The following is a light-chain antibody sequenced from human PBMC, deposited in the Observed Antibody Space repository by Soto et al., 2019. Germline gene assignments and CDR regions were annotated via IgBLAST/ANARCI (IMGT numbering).Light chain of an antibody. J-gene: IGLJ2*01. Sequence: QSVLTQSPSASASLGASVRITCTLSSGHITYAIAWHQQRPDKGPRFLMKLNGDGSHTRGDDIPDRFSGSSSGAERYLTISSLQSEDEADYHCQSWGTVDVVFGGGTKLTVL. CDR3: QSWGTVDVV. CDR1: SGHITYA. V-gene: IGLV4-69*01. CDR2: LNGDGSH.